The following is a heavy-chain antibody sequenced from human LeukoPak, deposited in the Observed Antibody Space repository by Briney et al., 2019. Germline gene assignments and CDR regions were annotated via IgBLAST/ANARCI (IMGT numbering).Heavy chain of an antibody. J-gene: IGHJ6*02. CDR2: IYSGGRT. V-gene: IGHV3-53*01. CDR3: ARDSRDYYYGMDV. CDR1: GFTVSSNY. Sequence: GGSLRLSCAASGFTVSSNYMSWVRQAPGKGLEWVSVIYSGGRTYYADSVKGRFTISRDNSKNTLYLQMNSLRAEDTAVYYCARDSRDYYYGMDVWGQGTTVTVSS.